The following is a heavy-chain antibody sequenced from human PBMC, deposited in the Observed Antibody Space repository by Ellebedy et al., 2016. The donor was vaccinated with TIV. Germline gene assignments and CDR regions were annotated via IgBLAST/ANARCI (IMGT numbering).Heavy chain of an antibody. J-gene: IGHJ4*02. CDR1: GDSFSRHG. CDR2: LIPILGIA. D-gene: IGHD3-10*01. CDR3: TLGSTYGFEVDY. V-gene: IGHV1-69*04. Sequence: ASVKVSCKASGDSFSRHGISWVRQAPGQGLEWMGRLIPILGIANYAQKFQGRVTITADRSTTTAYMELSSLRSDDTAVYYCTLGSTYGFEVDYWGQGTLVTVSS.